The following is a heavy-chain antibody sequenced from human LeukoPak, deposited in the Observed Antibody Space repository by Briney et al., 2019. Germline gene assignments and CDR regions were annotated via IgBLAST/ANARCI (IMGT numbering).Heavy chain of an antibody. V-gene: IGHV4-30-4*08. CDR3: ARDYYDSSGSFDY. J-gene: IGHJ4*02. Sequence: PSETLSLTCTVSGGSISSSSYYWGWIRQPPGKGLEWIGYIYYSGSTYYNPSLKSRVTISVDTSKNQFSLKLSSVTAADTAVYYCARDYYDSSGSFDYWGQGTLVTVSS. D-gene: IGHD3-22*01. CDR1: GGSISSSSYY. CDR2: IYYSGST.